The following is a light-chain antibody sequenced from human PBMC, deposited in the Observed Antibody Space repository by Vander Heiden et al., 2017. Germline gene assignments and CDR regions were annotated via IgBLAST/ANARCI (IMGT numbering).Light chain of an antibody. CDR1: QSLLHSNGYNY. CDR3: MQALQTPHT. V-gene: IGKV2-28*01. CDR2: LGS. J-gene: IGKJ4*01. Sequence: LVFPLSPLSLPVPPAHPASISCTSSQSLLHSNGYNYLDWYLQKPGQSPQLLIYLGSNRASGVPDRFSGSGSGTDVTLKISRVEAEDVGVYYCMQALQTPHTFGGGTKVEIK.